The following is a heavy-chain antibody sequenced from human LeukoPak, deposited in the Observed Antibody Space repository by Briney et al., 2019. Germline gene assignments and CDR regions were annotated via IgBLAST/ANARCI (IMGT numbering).Heavy chain of an antibody. D-gene: IGHD1-20*01. CDR1: GFTFSDYY. J-gene: IGHJ4*02. V-gene: IGHV3-11*05. Sequence: PGGSLRLSCAASGFTFSDYYMSWIRQAPGKGLEWVSYISSSSSYTNYADSVKGRFTISRDNAKNSLYLQMNSLRAEDMAVYYCARGNSITGTTPLDYFDYWGQGTLVTVSS. CDR2: ISSSSSYT. CDR3: ARGNSITGTTPLDYFDY.